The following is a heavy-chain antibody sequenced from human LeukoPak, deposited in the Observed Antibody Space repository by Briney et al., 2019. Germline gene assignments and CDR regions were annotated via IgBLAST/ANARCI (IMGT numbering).Heavy chain of an antibody. V-gene: IGHV3-74*01. D-gene: IGHD3-3*01. CDR2: IKTDGSST. J-gene: IGHJ4*02. CDR1: GFTLSSYW. Sequence: GGSLRLSCAASGFTLSSYWMHWVRQAPGKGLVWVSRIKTDGSSTNYAGSVKGRFTISRDNAKNTVYLQMNSLRAEDTAVYYCVRGWSGYYAVDYWGQGTLVTVSS. CDR3: VRGWSGYYAVDY.